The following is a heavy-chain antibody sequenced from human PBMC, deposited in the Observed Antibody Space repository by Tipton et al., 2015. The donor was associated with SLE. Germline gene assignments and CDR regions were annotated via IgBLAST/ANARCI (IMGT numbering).Heavy chain of an antibody. D-gene: IGHD2-8*01. Sequence: TLSLTCNVSGYSIRDGYYWGWIRQAPGKGLEWIGTIHHSGITYYNPSLKSRVTISVDTSKNQFSLKLTSVTAADTAVFYCARHRGYFTVSDYIDYWGQGTLVTVSS. CDR2: IHHSGIT. J-gene: IGHJ4*02. CDR1: GYSIRDGYY. CDR3: ARHRGYFTVSDYIDY. V-gene: IGHV4-38-2*02.